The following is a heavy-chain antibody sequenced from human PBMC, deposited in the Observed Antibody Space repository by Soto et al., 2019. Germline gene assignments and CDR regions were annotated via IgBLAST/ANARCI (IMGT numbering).Heavy chain of an antibody. CDR1: GFTFSSYS. CDR3: ARDYSSSGGMDV. Sequence: GGSLRLSCAASGFTFSSYSMNWVRQAPGKGLEWVSSISSSSSYIYYADSVKGRFTISRDNAKNSLYLQMNSLRAEDPAVYYCARDYSSSGGMDVWGQGTTVTVSS. CDR2: ISSSSSYI. J-gene: IGHJ6*02. D-gene: IGHD6-6*01. V-gene: IGHV3-21*01.